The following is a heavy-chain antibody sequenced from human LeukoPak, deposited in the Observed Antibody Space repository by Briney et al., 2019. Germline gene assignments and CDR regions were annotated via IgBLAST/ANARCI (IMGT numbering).Heavy chain of an antibody. D-gene: IGHD3-10*01. Sequence: GGSLRLSCAASGFTFISYWMSWVRQAPGKGLEWVANIKQDGSEKYYADSVKGRFTISRDNSKNTLYLQMNSLRAEDTAVYHCANAGDTFDYWGQGTLVTVSS. V-gene: IGHV3-7*01. CDR1: GFTFISYW. J-gene: IGHJ4*02. CDR2: IKQDGSEK. CDR3: ANAGDTFDY.